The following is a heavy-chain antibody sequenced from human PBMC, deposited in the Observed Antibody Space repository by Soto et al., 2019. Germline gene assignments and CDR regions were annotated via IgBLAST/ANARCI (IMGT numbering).Heavy chain of an antibody. CDR3: AKDSSGWQGGPDAFDI. D-gene: IGHD6-19*01. CDR2: ISYDGSNK. Sequence: GGSLRLSCAASGFTFSSYGMHWVRQAPGKGLEWVAVISYDGSNKYYADSVKGRFAISRDNSKNTLYLQMNSLRAEDTAVYYCAKDSSGWQGGPDAFDIWGQGTMVTVSS. CDR1: GFTFSSYG. J-gene: IGHJ3*02. V-gene: IGHV3-30*18.